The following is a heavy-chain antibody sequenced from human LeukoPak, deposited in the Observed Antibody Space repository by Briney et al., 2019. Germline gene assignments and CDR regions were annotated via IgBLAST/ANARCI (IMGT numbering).Heavy chain of an antibody. CDR2: INPSGGTT. J-gene: IGHJ4*02. D-gene: IGHD3-22*01. Sequence: ASVKVSFKASGYTLTSYYMHWVRQAPGQGLEWMGTINPSGGTTTFAQKFQDRITMTRDTSTGTVYMKLSSLTSDDTAVYYCARAKYYDSIGYPLTFDYWGQGTLVTVSS. CDR1: GYTLTSYY. V-gene: IGHV1-46*01. CDR3: ARAKYYDSIGYPLTFDY.